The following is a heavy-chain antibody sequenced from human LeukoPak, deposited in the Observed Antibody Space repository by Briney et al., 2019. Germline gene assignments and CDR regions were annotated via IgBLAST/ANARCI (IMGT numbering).Heavy chain of an antibody. Sequence: GRSLRLSCAASGFTFSSYGMHWVRHAPGKGLEWVAVIWYDGSNKYYADSVKGRFTISRDNSKNTLYLQMNSLRAEDTAVYYCAKDGFAYYDSSGYPDYWGQGTLVTVSS. CDR2: IWYDGSNK. CDR1: GFTFSSYG. D-gene: IGHD3-22*01. CDR3: AKDGFAYYDSSGYPDY. J-gene: IGHJ4*02. V-gene: IGHV3-33*06.